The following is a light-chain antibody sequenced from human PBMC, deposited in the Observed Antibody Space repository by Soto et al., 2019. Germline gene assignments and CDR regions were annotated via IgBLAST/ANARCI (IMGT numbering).Light chain of an antibody. CDR2: EVS. V-gene: IGLV2-14*01. CDR3: SSYTSSSTVV. J-gene: IGLJ2*01. Sequence: QSVLTQPASVPGSPGQSITISCTGTRRDVGGYNYVSWYQQHPGKAPKLLIYEVSHRPSWVSNRFSGSKSGNAASRTISGLQAEDEAESYFSSYTSSSTVVFGGGTKLTVL. CDR1: RRDVGGYNY.